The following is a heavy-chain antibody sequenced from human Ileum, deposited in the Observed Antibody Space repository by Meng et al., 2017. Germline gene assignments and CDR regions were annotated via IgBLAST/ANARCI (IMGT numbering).Heavy chain of an antibody. D-gene: IGHD5-18*01. J-gene: IGHJ5*02. CDR3: ARDKGVTALDQ. CDR1: GIPFSASG. V-gene: IGHV3-33*01. CDR2: IWSDGRSQ. Sequence: VESGGGVVQPGTSLRLSCAASGIPFSASGMHWVRQAPGKGLEWVAMIWSDGRSQYYSDSVKGRFTISRDNSKNMVYLQMSGLRAEDTALYYCARDKGVTALDQWGQGSLVTVSS.